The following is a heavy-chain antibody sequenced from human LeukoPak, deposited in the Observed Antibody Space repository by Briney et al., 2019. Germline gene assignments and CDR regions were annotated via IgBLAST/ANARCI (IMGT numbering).Heavy chain of an antibody. V-gene: IGHV4-38-2*02. CDR1: GYSISSGYY. CDR3: ARVYGDYGGVHPNENFDY. J-gene: IGHJ4*02. CDR2: IYQSGST. Sequence: SETLSLTCTVSGYSISSGYYWGWLRQPPGKGLEWIGSIYQSGSTYYKPSLKSRVTISVDASKNQFSLKLSSVTAADTAVYYCARVYGDYGGVHPNENFDYWGQGTLVTVSS. D-gene: IGHD4-17*01.